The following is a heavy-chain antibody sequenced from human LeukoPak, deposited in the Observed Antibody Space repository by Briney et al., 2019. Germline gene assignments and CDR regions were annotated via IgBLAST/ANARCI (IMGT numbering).Heavy chain of an antibody. J-gene: IGHJ5*02. Sequence: GASVKVSCKASGYTFTSYYMHWVRQAPGQGLEWMGIINPSGGSTSYAQKFQGRVTMTRDMSTSTVYMELSSLRSEDTAVYYCARGEYYYDSSGYLIEFDPWGQGTLVTASS. CDR3: ARGEYYYDSSGYLIEFDP. CDR1: GYTFTSYY. D-gene: IGHD3-22*01. V-gene: IGHV1-46*01. CDR2: INPSGGST.